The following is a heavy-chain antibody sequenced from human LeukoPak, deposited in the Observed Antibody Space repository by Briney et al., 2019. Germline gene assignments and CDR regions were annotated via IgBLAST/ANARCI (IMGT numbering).Heavy chain of an antibody. Sequence: PSETLSVTCTVSGGSISSYYWSWIRQPPGKGLEWIGYIYTRGSTNYNPSLKSRVTISVDTSKNQFSLKLSSVTAADTAVYYCVRLVARLGAFDIWGQGTMVTVSS. D-gene: IGHD3-16*01. CDR2: IYTRGST. V-gene: IGHV4-4*09. CDR1: GGSISSYY. CDR3: VRLVARLGAFDI. J-gene: IGHJ3*02.